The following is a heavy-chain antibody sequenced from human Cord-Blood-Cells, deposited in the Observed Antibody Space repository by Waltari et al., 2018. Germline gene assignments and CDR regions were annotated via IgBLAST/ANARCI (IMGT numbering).Heavy chain of an antibody. Sequence: QVQLQESGPGLVKPSETLSLPCTVPGGSISSYYWRWIRQPAGKGLEWIGRIYTSGSTNYNPSLKSRVTMSVDTSKNQFSLKLSSVTAADTAVYYCARDGDDSSGYYFDYWGQGTLVTVSS. D-gene: IGHD3-22*01. V-gene: IGHV4-4*07. CDR1: GGSISSYY. CDR2: IYTSGST. J-gene: IGHJ4*02. CDR3: ARDGDDSSGYYFDY.